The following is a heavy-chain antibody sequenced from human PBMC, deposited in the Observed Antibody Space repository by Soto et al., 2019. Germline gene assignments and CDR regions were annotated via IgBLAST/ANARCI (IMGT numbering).Heavy chain of an antibody. Sequence: QLQLVQSGAEVKKPGASVKVSCKASGYTFTSYYVHWVRQAPGQGLEWMGIINPGGGTSYAQKFQGSITRTRDTATSTVYMELSSLRSEDTAVYYCARVYCSGGSCYGIDYWGQGTLVTVSS. J-gene: IGHJ4*02. CDR3: ARVYCSGGSCYGIDY. CDR2: INPGGGT. V-gene: IGHV1-46*01. CDR1: GYTFTSYY. D-gene: IGHD2-15*01.